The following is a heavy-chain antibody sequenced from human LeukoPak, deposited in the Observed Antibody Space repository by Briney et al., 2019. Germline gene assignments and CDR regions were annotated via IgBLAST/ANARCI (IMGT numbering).Heavy chain of an antibody. CDR2: VNPRSGDA. CDR3: AEGGRVLRYFDWSPFDY. CDR1: GYTFISYN. Sequence: ASVKVSCKASGYTFISYNINWLRQATGQGLEWMGWVNPRSGDAGYLQKFQGRLTITRDSSIDTAYMDLSGLNSEDTAVYYCAEGGRVLRYFDWSPFDYWGQGTLVTVSS. D-gene: IGHD3-9*01. V-gene: IGHV1-8*01. J-gene: IGHJ4*02.